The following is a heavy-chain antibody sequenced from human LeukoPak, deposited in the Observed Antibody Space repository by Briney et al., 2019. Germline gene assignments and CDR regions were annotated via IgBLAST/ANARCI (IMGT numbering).Heavy chain of an antibody. CDR2: IYHSGKT. J-gene: IGHJ6*02. CDR1: GGSISSGGYS. Sequence: SETLSLTCAVSGGSISSGGYSWSWIRQPPGTGLEWIGYIYHSGKTNYNASLKSRVTISVDRSKNQFSLKLSSVTAADTAVYYCARSRQSTYGNYYYYGMDVWGQGTTVTVSS. D-gene: IGHD1-14*01. V-gene: IGHV4-30-2*01. CDR3: ARSRQSTYGNYYYYGMDV.